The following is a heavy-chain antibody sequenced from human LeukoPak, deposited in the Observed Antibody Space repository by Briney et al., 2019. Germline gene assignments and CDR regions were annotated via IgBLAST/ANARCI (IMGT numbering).Heavy chain of an antibody. J-gene: IGHJ4*02. CDR3: ARSPSVLRYFDWLIGPEKPSFDY. CDR1: GGSISSSSYH. Sequence: SETLSLTCTVSGGSISSSSYHWGWIRQPPGKGLEWIGTIYYSGSTYYNPSLKSRVTISVDTSKNQFSLKLSSVTAADTAVYYCARSPSVLRYFDWLIGPEKPSFDYWGQGTLVTVSS. V-gene: IGHV4-39*07. D-gene: IGHD3-9*01. CDR2: IYYSGST.